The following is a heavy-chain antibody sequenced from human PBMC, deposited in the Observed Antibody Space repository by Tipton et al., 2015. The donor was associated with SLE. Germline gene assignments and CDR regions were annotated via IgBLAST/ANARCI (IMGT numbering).Heavy chain of an antibody. CDR1: GFSFRHYA. CDR2: VRSDGTT. CDR3: TRDPGAAANTGLIDY. D-gene: IGHD6-13*01. Sequence: RSLRLSCATSGFSFRHYAMSWVRQAPGKGLEWVGFVRSDGTTEYAPSVKGRFTISGDDSQTTAYLQMNSLKNEDTAMYYCTRDPGAAANTGLIDYWGQGTLVTVSS. J-gene: IGHJ4*02. V-gene: IGHV3-49*04.